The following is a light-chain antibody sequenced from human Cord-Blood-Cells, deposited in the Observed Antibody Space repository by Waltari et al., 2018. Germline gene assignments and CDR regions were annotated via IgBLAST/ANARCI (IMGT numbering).Light chain of an antibody. CDR2: DVI. J-gene: IGLJ3*02. Sequence: QSALTQPASVSGSPGQSITISCTGTSSDVGGYNHSSWYHQHPGKAPKLMIYDVIKRPSGVSNRFSGSKSGNTASLTISGLQAEDEADYYCSSYTSSSTGVFGGGTKLTVL. V-gene: IGLV2-14*01. CDR3: SSYTSSSTGV. CDR1: SSDVGGYNH.